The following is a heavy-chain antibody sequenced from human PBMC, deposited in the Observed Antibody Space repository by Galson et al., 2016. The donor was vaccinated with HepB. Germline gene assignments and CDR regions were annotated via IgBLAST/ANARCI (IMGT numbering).Heavy chain of an antibody. J-gene: IGHJ5*02. D-gene: IGHD5-12*01. V-gene: IGHV4-34*01. CDR2: INHTGST. Sequence: SETLSLTCAVYGGSFSGYYWTYIRQPPGKGLEWIGEINHTGSTKYNPSLKSRVTMSVDTSKKQVSLKLTSVTAADTAVYYCTRGARIVAVKYNWFDPWGQGTLVIVSS. CDR3: TRGARIVAVKYNWFDP. CDR1: GGSFSGYY.